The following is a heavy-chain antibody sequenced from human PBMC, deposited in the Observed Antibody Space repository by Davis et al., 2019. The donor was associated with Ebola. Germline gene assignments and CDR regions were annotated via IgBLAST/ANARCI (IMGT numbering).Heavy chain of an antibody. V-gene: IGHV4-59*01. D-gene: IGHD6-13*01. CDR3: ARGGYSSSYDY. J-gene: IGHJ4*02. CDR2: IYYSGST. Sequence: SETLSLTCTVSGGSISSYYWSWIRQPPGKGLEWIGYIYYSGSTNYNPSLKSRVTISVDTSRNQFSLKLSSVTAADTAVYYCARGGYSSSYDYWGQGTLVTVSS. CDR1: GGSISSYY.